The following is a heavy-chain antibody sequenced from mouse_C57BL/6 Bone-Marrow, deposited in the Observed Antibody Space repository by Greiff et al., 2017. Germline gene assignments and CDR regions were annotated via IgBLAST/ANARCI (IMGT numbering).Heavy chain of an antibody. Sequence: QVQLQQPGAELVKPGASVKISCKASGYTFTSYWITWVKQRPGQGLEWIGDIYPTSGRTNYNEKFKSKAILTVDTSSNTAYMQLSSLTSEDATVCFCARLLHAYWGQGTRVSVSA. CDR2: IYPTSGRT. D-gene: IGHD2-12*01. J-gene: IGHJ3*01. CDR1: GYTFTSYW. V-gene: IGHV1-55*01. CDR3: ARLLHAY.